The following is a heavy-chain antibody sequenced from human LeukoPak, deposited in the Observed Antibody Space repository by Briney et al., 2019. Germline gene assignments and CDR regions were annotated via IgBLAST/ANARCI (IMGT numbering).Heavy chain of an antibody. Sequence: SETLSLTCTVSGGSISSGGYYWSWIRQHPGKGLEWIGYIYYSGSTYYNPSLKSRVTISVDTSKNQFSLKLSSVTAADTAVYYCARDGTGLDAFDIWGQGTMVTVPS. V-gene: IGHV4-31*03. CDR3: ARDGTGLDAFDI. J-gene: IGHJ3*02. CDR2: IYYSGST. CDR1: GGSISSGGYY. D-gene: IGHD6-13*01.